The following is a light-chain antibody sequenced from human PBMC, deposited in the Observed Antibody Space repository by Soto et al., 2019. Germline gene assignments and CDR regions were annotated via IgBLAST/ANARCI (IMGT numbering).Light chain of an antibody. Sequence: DIQMTQSPSTLSASVGDGVTITCRASQNISVWLAWYQQRPGKAPKFLIYDASSLETGVPSRFSGSGSGTEFTLTIRSLQPDDFATDSCQQYDSSSPTFGQGTKLEIK. CDR1: QNISVW. CDR3: QQYDSSSPT. CDR2: DAS. V-gene: IGKV1-5*01. J-gene: IGKJ2*01.